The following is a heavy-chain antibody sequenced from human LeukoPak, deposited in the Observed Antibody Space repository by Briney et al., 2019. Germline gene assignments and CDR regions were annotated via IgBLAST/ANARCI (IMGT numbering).Heavy chain of an antibody. J-gene: IGHJ4*02. CDR2: IYYSGST. CDR3: ARVAAGTPRPRLYYDY. Sequence: SETLSLTCTVSGGSISSYYWSWIRQPPGKGLEWIGYIYYSGSTNYNPSLKSRVTISVDTSKNQFSLKLSSVTAADTAVYYCARVAAGTPRPRLYYDYWGQGTLVTVSS. CDR1: GGSISSYY. D-gene: IGHD6-19*01. V-gene: IGHV4-59*12.